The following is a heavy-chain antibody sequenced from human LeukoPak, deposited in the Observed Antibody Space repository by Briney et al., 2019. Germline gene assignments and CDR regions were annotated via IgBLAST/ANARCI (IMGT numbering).Heavy chain of an antibody. J-gene: IGHJ3*01. V-gene: IGHV4-59*08. CDR3: AGQGYYYTSGRTFDV. CDR2: IYNNGGT. CDR1: GGSINSNY. Sequence: SETLSLTCTVSGGSINSNYWTWIRQPPEKGLEWIGHIYNNGGTNFNPSLKSRVTISLDTSKRQVSLKLSSVTAADTAVYYCAGQGYYYTSGRTFDVWGQGTMVAVSS. D-gene: IGHD3-10*01.